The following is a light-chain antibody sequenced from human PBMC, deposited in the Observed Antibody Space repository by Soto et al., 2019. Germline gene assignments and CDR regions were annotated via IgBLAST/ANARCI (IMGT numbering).Light chain of an antibody. J-gene: IGKJ1*01. CDR1: QSISSY. CDR2: AAS. Sequence: DIQMTQSPSSLSASVGDRVTITCRESQSISSYLNWYQQKPGKAPKLLIYAASSLQSGVPSRFSGSGSRTDFTLTISSLKPEDFATYYCQQSYSTLTWTFGQGTKVESK. CDR3: QQSYSTLTWT. V-gene: IGKV1-39*01.